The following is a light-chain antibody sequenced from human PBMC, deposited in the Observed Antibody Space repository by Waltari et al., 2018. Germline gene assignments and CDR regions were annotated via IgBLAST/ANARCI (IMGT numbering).Light chain of an antibody. CDR2: GAS. CDR3: QTNNRAPQT. J-gene: IGKJ4*02. V-gene: IGKV1-27*01. Sequence: DLGMTQSPSSLSASVGDRVTITCRASQDIGNYLAWYQQKPGKLPSHLIYGASTLQSGVPSRFTGIRSGTDFTLTSSSLQPEDVATYYCQTNNRAPQTFGGGTKVKIK. CDR1: QDIGNY.